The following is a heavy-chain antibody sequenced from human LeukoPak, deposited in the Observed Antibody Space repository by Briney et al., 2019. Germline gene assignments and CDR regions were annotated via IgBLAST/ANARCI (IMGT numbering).Heavy chain of an antibody. CDR3: GRDRARDTAINYYYYGVDV. Sequence: GGSLRLSCAASGFTVSSNYMSWVRQAPGKGLEWVANIKHDGSEKYYVDSVMGRFTISRDNAENSVYLQMNSLRAEDTAVYYCGRDRARDTAINYYYYGVDVWGQGTTVTVSS. CDR2: IKHDGSEK. V-gene: IGHV3-7*01. D-gene: IGHD5-18*01. CDR1: GFTVSSNY. J-gene: IGHJ6*02.